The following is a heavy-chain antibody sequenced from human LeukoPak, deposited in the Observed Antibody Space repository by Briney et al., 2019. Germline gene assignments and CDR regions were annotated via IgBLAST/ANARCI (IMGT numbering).Heavy chain of an antibody. J-gene: IGHJ4*02. CDR1: GGSFSGYY. Sequence: SETLSLTCAVSGGSFSGYYWSWIRQPPGKGLEWIGEINHSGSTNYNPSLKSRVTISVDTSKNQFSLKLSSVTAADTAVYYCARGPFKPFDYWGQGTLVTVSS. V-gene: IGHV4-34*01. D-gene: IGHD3-3*02. CDR3: ARGPFKPFDY. CDR2: INHSGST.